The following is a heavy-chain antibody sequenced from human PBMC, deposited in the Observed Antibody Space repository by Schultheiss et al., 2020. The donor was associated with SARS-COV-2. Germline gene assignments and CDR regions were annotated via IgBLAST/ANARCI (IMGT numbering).Heavy chain of an antibody. D-gene: IGHD1-1*01. CDR1: GGSISSYY. CDR2: IYYSGST. J-gene: IGHJ6*02. CDR3: ARWGGDGTDYYYYGMDV. V-gene: IGHV4-59*01. Sequence: SETLSLTCTVSGGSISSYYWSWIRQPPGKGLEWIGYIYYSGSTNYNPSLKSRVTISVDTSKNQFSLKLSSVTAADTAVYYCARWGGDGTDYYYYGMDVWGQGTTVTVSS.